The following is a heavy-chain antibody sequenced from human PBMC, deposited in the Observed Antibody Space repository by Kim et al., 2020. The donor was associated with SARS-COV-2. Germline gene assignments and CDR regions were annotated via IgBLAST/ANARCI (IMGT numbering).Heavy chain of an antibody. V-gene: IGHV4-31*03. Sequence: SETLSLTCTVSGGSISSGGYYWSWIRQYPGKGLEWIGYIYYSGSTYYNPSLKSRVTISVDTSKNQFSLKLSSVTAADTAVYYCARGAHADAFDIWGQGTMVTVSS. CDR3: ARGAHADAFDI. CDR2: IYYSGST. D-gene: IGHD2-2*01. CDR1: GGSISSGGYY. J-gene: IGHJ3*02.